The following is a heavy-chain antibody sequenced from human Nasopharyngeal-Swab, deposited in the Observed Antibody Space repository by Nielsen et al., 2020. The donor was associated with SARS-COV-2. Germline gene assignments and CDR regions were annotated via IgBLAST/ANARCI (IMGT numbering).Heavy chain of an antibody. D-gene: IGHD6-13*01. J-gene: IGHJ6*02. V-gene: IGHV5-51*01. CDR3: ARRSSTLGDYYYGMDV. Sequence: GESLKISCKGSGYSFTTYWIAWVRQMPGKGLEWMGIIYPGDSDTRYSPSFQGQVTISADKSISTAYLQWSSLKASDTAMYYCARRSSTLGDYYYGMDVWGQGTTVTVSS. CDR2: IYPGDSDT. CDR1: GYSFTTYW.